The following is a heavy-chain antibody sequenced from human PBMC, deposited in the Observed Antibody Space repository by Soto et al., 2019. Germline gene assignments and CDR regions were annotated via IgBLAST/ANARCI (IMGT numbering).Heavy chain of an antibody. D-gene: IGHD6-19*01. CDR2: ISAYNGNT. CDR3: ARDWMDWAVDCKDDAFDI. V-gene: IGHV1-18*01. CDR1: GYTFTSYG. J-gene: IGHJ3*02. Sequence: ASVKVSCKASGYTFTSYGISWVRQAPGQGLEWMGWISAYNGNTNYAQKLQGRVTMTTDTSTSTAYMELRSLRSDDTAVYYCARDWMDWAVDCKDDAFDIWGQGTMVTVS.